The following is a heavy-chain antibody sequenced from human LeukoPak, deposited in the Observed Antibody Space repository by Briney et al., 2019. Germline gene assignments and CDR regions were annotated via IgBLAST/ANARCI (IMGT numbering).Heavy chain of an antibody. Sequence: SGTLSLTCAVYGGSFSGYYWSWIRQPPGKGLEWIGEINHSGSTNYNPSLKSRVTISVDTSKNQFSLKLSSVTAADTAVYYCARRVVPAATAWFDPWGQGTLVTVSS. CDR1: GGSFSGYY. CDR2: INHSGST. CDR3: ARRVVPAATAWFDP. D-gene: IGHD2-2*01. V-gene: IGHV4-34*01. J-gene: IGHJ5*02.